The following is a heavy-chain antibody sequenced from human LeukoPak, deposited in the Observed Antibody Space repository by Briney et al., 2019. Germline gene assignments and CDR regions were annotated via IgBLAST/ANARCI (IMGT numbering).Heavy chain of an antibody. V-gene: IGHV3-33*01. CDR2: IWYDGSKA. D-gene: IGHD6-19*01. CDR1: GFTFSGYG. J-gene: IGHJ5*02. CDR3: ARFEGLVAGLDR. Sequence: GSLRLSCAASGFTFSGYGMHWVRQAPGKGLEWVAVIWYDGSKAYYVDSVKGRFTISRDNSKNTLYLQMNSLRVDDTGVYYCARFEGLVAGLDRWGRGTLVTVSS.